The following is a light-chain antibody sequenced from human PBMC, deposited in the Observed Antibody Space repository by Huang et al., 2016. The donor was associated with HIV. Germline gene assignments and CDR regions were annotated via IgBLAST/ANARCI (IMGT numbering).Light chain of an antibody. V-gene: IGKV3-20*01. Sequence: EIVLTQSPGTLSLSPGERATLSCRASQSVSSSYLAWYQQKPGQAPRLLIYGASSRATVIPDRSSGSGSGTDFTLTISRLEPEDFAVYYCQQYGSSPLWTFGQGTKVEIK. CDR3: QQYGSSPLWT. J-gene: IGKJ1*01. CDR2: GAS. CDR1: QSVSSSY.